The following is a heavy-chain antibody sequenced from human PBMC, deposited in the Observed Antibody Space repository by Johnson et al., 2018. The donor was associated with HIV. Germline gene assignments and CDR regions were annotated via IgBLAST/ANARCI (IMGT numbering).Heavy chain of an antibody. CDR2: IKSKTDGGTT. CDR3: ATHVSGYADTLTDDAFDF. D-gene: IGHD3-3*01. J-gene: IGHJ3*01. V-gene: IGHV3-15*01. Sequence: VQLVESGGGVVQPGKSLTLSCVASGLSFSNFGIHWVRQAPGKGLEWVGRIKSKTDGGTTDYAAPVKGRFTISRDDSKNTLYLQMNSLKTEDTAVYYCATHVSGYADTLTDDAFDFWGPGTTVTVSA. CDR1: GLSFSNFG.